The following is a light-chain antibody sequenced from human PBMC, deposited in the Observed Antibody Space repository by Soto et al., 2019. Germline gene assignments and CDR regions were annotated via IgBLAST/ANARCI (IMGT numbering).Light chain of an antibody. CDR3: AAWDDSLSGPRLI. V-gene: IGLV1-47*01. CDR1: NSNIGSNH. Sequence: QSVLTQPPSASGTPGQRVTISCSGSNSNIGSNHVYWYQQMPGTALKLLIYRNNQRPSGVTDRFSGSQSGTSATLAISGLRSEDEAEYYCAAWDDSLSGPRLIFGGGTKLTVL. CDR2: RNN. J-gene: IGLJ2*01.